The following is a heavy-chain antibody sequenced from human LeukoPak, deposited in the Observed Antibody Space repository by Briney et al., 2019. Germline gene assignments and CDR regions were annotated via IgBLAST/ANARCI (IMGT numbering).Heavy chain of an antibody. Sequence: GGSLRLACAASGFTFSSYWMTWVRHLPGKGLEWVAYIQYDRTNEQYAHSVKGRFRISRDNSNNILYLQMNSLRTEDTAVYYCARDWFHAIDYWGQGTLVTVSS. CDR3: ARDWFHAIDY. D-gene: IGHD2/OR15-2a*01. CDR1: GFTFSSYW. CDR2: IQYDRTNE. J-gene: IGHJ4*02. V-gene: IGHV3-30*02.